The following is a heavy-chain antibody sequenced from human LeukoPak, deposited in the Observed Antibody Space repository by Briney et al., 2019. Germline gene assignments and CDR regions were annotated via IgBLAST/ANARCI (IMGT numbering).Heavy chain of an antibody. CDR3: ARYCSSSTSCQRGFGY. Sequence: SQTLSLTCAISGDSVSSNSAAWNWIRQSPSRGLEWLGRTCYRSKWYTDYAVSVKSRITINPDTSKNQFSLQLNSVTPEDTAVYYCARYCSSSTSCQRGFGYWGQGTLVTVSS. D-gene: IGHD2-2*01. CDR2: TCYRSKWYT. CDR1: GDSVSSNSAA. V-gene: IGHV6-1*01. J-gene: IGHJ4*02.